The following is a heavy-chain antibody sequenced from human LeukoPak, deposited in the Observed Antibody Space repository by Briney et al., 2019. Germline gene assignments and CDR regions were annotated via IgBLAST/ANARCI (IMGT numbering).Heavy chain of an antibody. Sequence: AGGSLRLSCAASGFTFSDYYMSWIRQAPGKGLEWVSYISSSGSTIYYADSVKGRFTISRDNAKNSLYLQMNSLRAEDTALYYCARVRSSGYYYPADVWGKGTTVTVSS. J-gene: IGHJ6*04. CDR2: ISSSGSTI. D-gene: IGHD3-22*01. CDR3: ARVRSSGYYYPADV. CDR1: GFTFSDYY. V-gene: IGHV3-11*01.